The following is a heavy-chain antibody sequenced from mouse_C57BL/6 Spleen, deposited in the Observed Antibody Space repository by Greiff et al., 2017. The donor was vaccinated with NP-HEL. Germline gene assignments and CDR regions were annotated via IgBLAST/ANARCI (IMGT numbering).Heavy chain of an antibody. CDR1: GFTFSSYG. J-gene: IGHJ3*01. Sequence: EVMLVESGGDLVKPGGSLKLSCAASGFTFSSYGMSWVRQTPDKRLEWVATISSGGSYTYYPDSVKGRFTISRDNAKNTLYLQMSSLKSEDTAMYYCARHFLITTVVEGFAYWGQGTLVTVSA. CDR3: ARHFLITTVVEGFAY. V-gene: IGHV5-6*01. D-gene: IGHD1-1*01. CDR2: ISSGGSYT.